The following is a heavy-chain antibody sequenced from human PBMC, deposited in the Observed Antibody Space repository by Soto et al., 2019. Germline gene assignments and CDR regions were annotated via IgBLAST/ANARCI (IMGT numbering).Heavy chain of an antibody. D-gene: IGHD2-15*01. J-gene: IGHJ4*02. V-gene: IGHV3-23*01. CDR2: ISGSGGST. CDR3: AKVAGGRGRGDFDY. Sequence: PEGSLRLSCAASGVTFSSDAMSWVRQAPGKGLEWVSAISGSGGSTYYADSVKGRFTISRDNSKNTLYLQMNSLRAEDTAVYYCAKVAGGRGRGDFDYWGQGTLVTVSS. CDR1: GVTFSSDA.